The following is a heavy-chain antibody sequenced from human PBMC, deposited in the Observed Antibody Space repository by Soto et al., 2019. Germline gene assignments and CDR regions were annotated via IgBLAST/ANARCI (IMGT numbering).Heavy chain of an antibody. J-gene: IGHJ4*01. V-gene: IGHV3-23*01. Sequence: PGGSLRLSCAASGFTFSSDAMSWVRQAPGKVLERVSAISGSGGSTYYADSVKGRFTISRDNSKNTLHRQMNSRRAEDTAVYYRATARVCAGSSYSSRCFEYWRQETLVEISS. D-gene: IGHD2-15*01. CDR1: GFTFSSDA. CDR2: ISGSGGST. CDR3: ATARVCAGSSYSSRCFEY.